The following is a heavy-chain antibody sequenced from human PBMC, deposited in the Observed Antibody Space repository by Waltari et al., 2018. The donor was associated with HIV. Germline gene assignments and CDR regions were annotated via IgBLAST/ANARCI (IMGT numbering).Heavy chain of an antibody. CDR3: ARVHFSVAKGSSSRYYFDS. J-gene: IGHJ4*01. CDR2: NCDTGNA. V-gene: IGHV4-34*02. CDR1: GGSFTRYN. Sequence: QVRLQQWGAGQLRPPESLSLTCADYGGSFTRYNWAWIRQPPGKGLEWIGENCDTGNANYSPALKSRVTISMDSYKNPFSRRLTSATAADTAVYYCARVHFSVAKGSSSRYYFDSWGQGTLVTVSS. D-gene: IGHD3-22*01.